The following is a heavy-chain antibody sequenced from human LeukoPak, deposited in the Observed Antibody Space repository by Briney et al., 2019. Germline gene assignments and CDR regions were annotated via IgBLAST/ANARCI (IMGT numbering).Heavy chain of an antibody. CDR3: ARVIAAAGTTHDY. D-gene: IGHD6-13*01. CDR2: ISYAGSNK. Sequence: GGSLRLSCAASGFTFSSYAMHWVRQAPGKGREWVAVISYAGSNKYYADSVKGRFTISRDNSKNTLYLQMNSLRAEDTAVYYCARVIAAAGTTHDYWGQGTLVTVSS. V-gene: IGHV3-30*01. CDR1: GFTFSSYA. J-gene: IGHJ4*02.